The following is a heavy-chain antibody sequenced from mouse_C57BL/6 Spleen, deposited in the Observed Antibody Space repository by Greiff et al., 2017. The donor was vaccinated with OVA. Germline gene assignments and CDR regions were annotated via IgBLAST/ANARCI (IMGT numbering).Heavy chain of an antibody. CDR1: GFSLTSYG. V-gene: IGHV2-9*01. CDR3: AKHSGTGLAY. D-gene: IGHD4-1*01. CDR2: IWGGGST. J-gene: IGHJ3*01. Sequence: VQLQESGPGLVAPSQCLYITCTVSGFSLTSYGVDWVRQPPGKGLEWLGVIWGGGSTNCNSAIMSRLSISKDNAKSQVILKMNSLQTDDTAMDDYAKHSGTGLAYWGQGTLGTVSA.